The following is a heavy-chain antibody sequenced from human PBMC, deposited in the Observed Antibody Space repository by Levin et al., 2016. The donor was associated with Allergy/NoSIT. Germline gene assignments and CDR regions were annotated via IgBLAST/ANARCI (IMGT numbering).Heavy chain of an antibody. CDR2: ISSSSTTT. V-gene: IGHV3-48*02. D-gene: IGHD5-18*01. Sequence: WIRQPPGKGLEWVSYISSSSTTTYYADSVKGRFTISRDNAKNSLYLQMNSLRDEDTAVYYCARSSYGQPYYYYGVDVWGQGTTVTVSS. J-gene: IGHJ6*02. CDR3: ARSSYGQPYYYYGVDV.